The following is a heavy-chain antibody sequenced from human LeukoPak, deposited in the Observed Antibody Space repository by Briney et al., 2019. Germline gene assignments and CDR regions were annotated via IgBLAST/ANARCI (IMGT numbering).Heavy chain of an antibody. CDR1: GFTFSSYG. V-gene: IGHV3-30*03. D-gene: IGHD3-10*01. CDR3: AREGHTYGSDY. CDR2: ISYDGSNK. Sequence: PGRSLRLSCAASGFTFSSYGMDWVRQAPGKGLEWVAVISYDGSNKYYADSVKGRFTISRDNGKNSLYLQMNSLRAEDTAVYYCAREGHTYGSDYWGQGTLVTVSS. J-gene: IGHJ4*02.